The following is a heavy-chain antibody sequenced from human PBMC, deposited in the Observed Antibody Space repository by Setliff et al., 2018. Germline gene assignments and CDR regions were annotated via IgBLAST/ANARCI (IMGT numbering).Heavy chain of an antibody. J-gene: IGHJ3*02. CDR3: ARDYGASDGFDI. D-gene: IGHD4-17*01. CDR2: ISAYNGNT. CDR1: GATFSSHG. V-gene: IGHV1-18*01. Sequence: ASVKVSCKASGATFSSHGISWVRQAPGQGLEWMGWISAYNGNTNYAQKLQGRVTMTTYTSTSTAYMELRSLRSDDTAVYYCARDYGASDGFDIWGQGTMVTVSS.